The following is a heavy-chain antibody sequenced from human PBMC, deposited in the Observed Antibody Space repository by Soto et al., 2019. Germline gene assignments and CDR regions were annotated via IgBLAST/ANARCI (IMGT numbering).Heavy chain of an antibody. CDR1: GGSISSYY. CDR3: ARINYYDFWSGHPNWLDX. J-gene: IGHJ5*02. CDR2: IYYSGST. V-gene: IGHV4-59*01. D-gene: IGHD3-3*01. Sequence: SETLSLTCTVSGGSISSYYWSWIRQPPGKGLEWIGYIYYSGSTNYNPSLKSRVTISVDTSKNQFSLKLSSVTAADTAVYYCARINYYDFWSGHPNWLDXWGQGTLVTVS.